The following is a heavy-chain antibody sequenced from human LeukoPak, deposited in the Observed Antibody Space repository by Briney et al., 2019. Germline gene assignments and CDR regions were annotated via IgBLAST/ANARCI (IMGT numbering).Heavy chain of an antibody. D-gene: IGHD2-2*01. J-gene: IGHJ4*02. CDR2: IYYSGST. V-gene: IGHV4-30-4*01. Sequence: SETLSLTCTVSGGSISSGDYYWSWIRQPPGKGLEWIGYIYYSGSTYYNPSLKSRVTISVDTSKNQFSLKLSSVTAADTAVYYCARVRLSGVVAVKYYFDYWGQGTLVTVSS. CDR3: ARVRLSGVVAVKYYFDY. CDR1: GGSISSGDYY.